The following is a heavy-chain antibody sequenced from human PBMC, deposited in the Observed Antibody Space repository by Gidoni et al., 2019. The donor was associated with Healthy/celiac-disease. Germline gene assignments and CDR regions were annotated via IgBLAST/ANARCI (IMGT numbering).Heavy chain of an antibody. CDR2: IYHSGST. J-gene: IGHJ2*01. D-gene: IGHD2-2*01. CDR3: ARVAYCSSTSCYQDWYFDL. CDR1: GGSISSGGYS. Sequence: QLQLQESGSGLVKPSQTLSRTCAVSGGSISSGGYSWSWIRQPPGKGLEWIGYIYHSGSTYYNPSLKSRVTISVDRSKNQFSLKLSSVTAADTAVYYCARVAYCSSTSCYQDWYFDLWGRGTLVTVSS. V-gene: IGHV4-30-2*01.